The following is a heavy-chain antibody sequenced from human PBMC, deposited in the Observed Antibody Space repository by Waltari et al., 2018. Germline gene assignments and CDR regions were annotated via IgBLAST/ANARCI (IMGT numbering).Heavy chain of an antibody. J-gene: IGHJ6*03. CDR2: IIPILGIA. CDR1: GGTFSSYA. D-gene: IGHD2-15*01. Sequence: QVQLVQSGAEVKKPGSSVKVSCKASGGTFSSYAISWVRQAPGQGLEWMGGIIPILGIANDAQKFQGRVTITADESTSTAYMELSSLRSEDTAVYYCARVGCSGGSCYYYYYMDVWGKGTTVTVSS. V-gene: IGHV1-69*04. CDR3: ARVGCSGGSCYYYYYMDV.